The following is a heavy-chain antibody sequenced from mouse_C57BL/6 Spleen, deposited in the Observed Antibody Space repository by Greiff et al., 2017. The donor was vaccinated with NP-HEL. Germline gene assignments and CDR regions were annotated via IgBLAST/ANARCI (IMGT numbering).Heavy chain of an antibody. D-gene: IGHD4-1*01. V-gene: IGHV5-17*01. CDR3: AELGRGYFDV. Sequence: EVKLVESGGGLVKPGGSLKLSCAASGFTFSDYGMHWVRQAPEKGLEWVAYISSGSSTIYYADTVKGRFTISRDNAKNTLFLQMTSLRSEDTAMYYCAELGRGYFDVWGTGTTVTVSS. CDR2: ISSGSSTI. J-gene: IGHJ1*03. CDR1: GFTFSDYG.